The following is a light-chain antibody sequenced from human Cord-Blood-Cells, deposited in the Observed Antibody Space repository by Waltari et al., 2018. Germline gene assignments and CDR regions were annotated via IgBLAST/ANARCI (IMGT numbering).Light chain of an antibody. CDR3: SSYTSSSTWV. J-gene: IGLJ3*02. CDR1: SSDVGGYNY. CDR2: DVS. V-gene: IGLV2-14*01. Sequence: QSALTQPASVSGSPGQSITISCTGTSSDVGGYNYVSWYQQHPGKAPKLMIYDVSNRPPGVSNRFSGSKSGNTASLTISELEAEDEADYYCSSYTSSSTWVFGGGTKLTVL.